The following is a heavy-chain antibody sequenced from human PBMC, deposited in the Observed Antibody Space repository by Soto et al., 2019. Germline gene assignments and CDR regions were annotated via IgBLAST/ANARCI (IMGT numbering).Heavy chain of an antibody. Sequence: GGSLRLSCAASGFTFSSYSIHWVRQAPCKGLEWVAVISYDGINKYYADSVKGRFTISRDNSKNTLYLQMNSLRAEETAVYYCARAVSRRWYFWFDPWGQGILVTVSS. J-gene: IGHJ5*01. V-gene: IGHV3-30*04. CDR1: GFTFSSYS. CDR2: ISYDGINK. CDR3: ARAVSRRWYFWFDP. D-gene: IGHD6-13*01.